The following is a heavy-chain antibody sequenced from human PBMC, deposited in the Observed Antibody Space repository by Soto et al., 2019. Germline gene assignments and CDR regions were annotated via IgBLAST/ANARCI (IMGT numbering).Heavy chain of an antibody. D-gene: IGHD3-3*01. CDR3: ARDFLSGFCFDY. CDR2: ISDDGSNK. V-gene: IGHV3-30*03. CDR1: GFTFRTFG. J-gene: IGHJ4*02. Sequence: QVQLVDSGGGVVQPGRSLRLTCVASGFTFRTFGMHWVRQAPGKGLEWVAVISDDGSNKYYADSVKGRFAISRDNSKNTLYLQMNSLGAEDTAVYYCARDFLSGFCFDYWGQGTLVTVSS.